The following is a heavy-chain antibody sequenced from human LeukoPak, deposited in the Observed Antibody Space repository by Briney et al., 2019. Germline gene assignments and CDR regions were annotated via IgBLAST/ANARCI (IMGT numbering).Heavy chain of an antibody. CDR2: INSGGTVT. J-gene: IGHJ4*02. V-gene: IGHV3-74*01. CDR3: ATAGGGYYGDYGVYYFDY. D-gene: IGHD4-17*01. Sequence: QPGGSLRLSCAASGFTFSDFWMHWVRQAPGKGLVWVSRINSGGTVTNYADSVKGRLTISRDNAKNTLYLQMNSLRADDTAVYYCATAGGGYYGDYGVYYFDYWGQGTLVTVSS. CDR1: GFTFSDFW.